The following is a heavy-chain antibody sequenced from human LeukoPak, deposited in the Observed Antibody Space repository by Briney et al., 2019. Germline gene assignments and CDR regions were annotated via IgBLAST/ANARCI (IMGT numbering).Heavy chain of an antibody. J-gene: IGHJ4*02. V-gene: IGHV3-30*18. CDR3: AKYGSRWELLD. D-gene: IGHD1-26*01. Sequence: GESLRLSCAASGFTFSSYGMHWVRQAPGKGLEWVAVISYDGSNKYYADSVKGRFTISRDNSKNTLYLQMNSLRAEDTAVYYCAKYGSRWELLDWGQGTLVTVSS. CDR2: ISYDGSNK. CDR1: GFTFSSYG.